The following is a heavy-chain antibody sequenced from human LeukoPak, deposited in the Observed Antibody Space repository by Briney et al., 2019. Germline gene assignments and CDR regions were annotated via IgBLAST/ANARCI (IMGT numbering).Heavy chain of an antibody. D-gene: IGHD3-10*01. CDR3: AREAVTMVRGVIGLYYFDY. CDR2: INAGNGNT. V-gene: IGHV1-3*01. CDR1: GYTFTSYA. Sequence: ASVKVSCKASGYTFTSYAMHWVRQAPGQRLEWMGWINAGNGNTKYSQKFQGRVTITRDTSASTAYMELSSLRSEDTAVYYCAREAVTMVRGVIGLYYFDYWGQGTLVTVSS. J-gene: IGHJ4*02.